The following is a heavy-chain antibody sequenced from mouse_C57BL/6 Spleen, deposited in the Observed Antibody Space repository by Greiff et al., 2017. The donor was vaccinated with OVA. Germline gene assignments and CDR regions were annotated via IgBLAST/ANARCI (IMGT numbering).Heavy chain of an antibody. CDR1: GFTFTDYY. CDR2: IRNKANGYTT. V-gene: IGHV7-3*01. Sequence: EVQGVESGGGLVQPGGSLSLSCAASGFTFTDYYMSWVRQPPGKALEWLGFIRNKANGYTTEYSASVKGRFTISRDNSQSILYLQMNALRAEDSATYYCARSLITTVVASYYAMDYWGQGTSVTVSS. CDR3: ARSLITTVVASYYAMDY. J-gene: IGHJ4*01. D-gene: IGHD1-1*01.